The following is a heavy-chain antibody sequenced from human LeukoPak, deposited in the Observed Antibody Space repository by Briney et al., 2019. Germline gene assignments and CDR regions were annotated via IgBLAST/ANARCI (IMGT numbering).Heavy chain of an antibody. CDR3: ARDLAARHFDY. Sequence: GRSERLSCEASGFTFSSYGMHWVRQAPRKGLEWVAVIWYDGSKKYYGDSVKGRFTISRDNSKNTLYLQMNSLRGEDTAIYYCARDLAARHFDYWGQGTLATVSS. D-gene: IGHD6-6*01. J-gene: IGHJ4*02. V-gene: IGHV3-33*01. CDR1: GFTFSSYG. CDR2: IWYDGSKK.